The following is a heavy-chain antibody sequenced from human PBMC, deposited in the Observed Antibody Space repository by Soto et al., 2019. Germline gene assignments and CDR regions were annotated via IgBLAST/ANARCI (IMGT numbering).Heavy chain of an antibody. V-gene: IGHV4-34*01. J-gene: IGHJ4*02. CDR3: ERIRGYSYGYNDY. CDR1: GGSFSGYY. CDR2: INHSGST. Sequence: QVQLQQWGAGLLKPSETLSLTCAVYGGSFSGYYWSWIRQPPGKGLEWIGEINHSGSTNYNPSLKSRVTISVDTSKNQFSLKLSSVTAADTAVYYCERIRGYSYGYNDYWGQGTLVTVPS. D-gene: IGHD5-18*01.